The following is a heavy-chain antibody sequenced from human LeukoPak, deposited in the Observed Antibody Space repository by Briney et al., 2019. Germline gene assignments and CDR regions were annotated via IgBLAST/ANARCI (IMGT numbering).Heavy chain of an antibody. CDR1: SGSIISSSYY. CDR3: ARHRYCSGGDCYDPPDI. V-gene: IGHV4-39*01. J-gene: IGHJ3*02. D-gene: IGHD2-15*01. CDR2: IYYSGIT. Sequence: SETLSLTCTVSSGSIISSSYYWGWIRQPPGKGLEWIGSIYYSGITYYKLSLKSRVTISVDTSKNQFSLRLSSVTAADTAVYYCARHRYCSGGDCYDPPDIWGQGTMVTVSS.